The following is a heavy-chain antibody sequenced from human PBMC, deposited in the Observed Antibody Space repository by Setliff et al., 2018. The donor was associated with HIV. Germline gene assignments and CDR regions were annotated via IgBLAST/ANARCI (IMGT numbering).Heavy chain of an antibody. CDR2: IYHSGTT. J-gene: IGHJ2*01. CDR1: GYSISSGSY. Sequence: ASETLSLTCAVSGYSISSGSYWAWIRQPPGKGLEWIGSIYHSGTTSYNPSLKSRVTISVDTSKNQFSLRLSSVAAGDTAVYYCARQKYTADYWYFDLWGRGTLVTVSS. D-gene: IGHD5-18*01. V-gene: IGHV4-38-2*01. CDR3: ARQKYTADYWYFDL.